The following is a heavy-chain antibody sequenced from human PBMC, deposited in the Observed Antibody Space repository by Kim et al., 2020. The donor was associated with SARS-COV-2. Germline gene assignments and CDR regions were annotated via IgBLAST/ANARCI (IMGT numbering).Heavy chain of an antibody. CDR3: ARRGAGYSSGWYSFDY. CDR1: GGSISSYY. Sequence: SETLSLTCTVSGGSISSYYWSWIRQPPGKGLEWIGYIYYSGSTNYNPSLKSRVTISVDTSKNQFSLKLSSVTAADTAVYYCARRGAGYSSGWYSFDYWGQGTLVTVSS. J-gene: IGHJ4*02. D-gene: IGHD6-19*01. V-gene: IGHV4-59*08. CDR2: IYYSGST.